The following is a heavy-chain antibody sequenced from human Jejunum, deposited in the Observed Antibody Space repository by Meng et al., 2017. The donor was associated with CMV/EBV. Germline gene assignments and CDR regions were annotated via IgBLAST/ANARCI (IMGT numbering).Heavy chain of an antibody. D-gene: IGHD3-3*01. CDR1: GSSISPIGVG. V-gene: IGHV2-5*04. J-gene: IGHJ5*02. Sequence: FSGSSISPIGVGVGWLRQPPGKALEWLAFVSWDDDIRYRPSLRSRLTLTKDTSKNQVVLVMTNMEPVDTGTYYCVFKDRTIFDAFDPWGQGTLVTVSS. CDR3: VFKDRTIFDAFDP. CDR2: VSWDDDI.